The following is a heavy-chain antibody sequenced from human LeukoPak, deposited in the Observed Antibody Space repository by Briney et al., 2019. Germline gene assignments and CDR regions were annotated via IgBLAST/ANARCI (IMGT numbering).Heavy chain of an antibody. J-gene: IGHJ4*02. V-gene: IGHV3-74*01. Sequence: GGSLRLSCAASGFTFTSYWMHWVRQAPGKGLVWVSRINPDGGTTTYADSVKGRFTISGDNAKNTLYLQMNSLSGEDTAVYYCARDYSGYDDYWGQGTLVTVSS. CDR3: ARDYSGYDDY. CDR1: GFTFTSYW. CDR2: INPDGGTT. D-gene: IGHD3-22*01.